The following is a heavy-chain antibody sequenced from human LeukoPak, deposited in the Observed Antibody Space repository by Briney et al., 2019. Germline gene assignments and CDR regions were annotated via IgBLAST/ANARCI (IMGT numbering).Heavy chain of an antibody. CDR2: INHSGST. Sequence: SETLSLTCAVYGGSFSGYYWSWIRQPPGKGLEWIGEINHSGSTNYNPSLKSRVTISVDTSKNQFSPKLSSVTAADTAVYYCARGLHGLRFLEWLSRGFDPWGQGTLVTVSS. J-gene: IGHJ5*02. V-gene: IGHV4-34*01. CDR1: GGSFSGYY. D-gene: IGHD3-3*01. CDR3: ARGLHGLRFLEWLSRGFDP.